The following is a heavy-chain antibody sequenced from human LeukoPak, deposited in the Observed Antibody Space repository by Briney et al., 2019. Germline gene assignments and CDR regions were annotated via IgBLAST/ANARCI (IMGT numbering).Heavy chain of an antibody. Sequence: PGGSLRLSCAASGFTFSNSAMSWVRQAPGEGLEWVSTLRGSGITTYYADSVKGRFTISRDNSKNTLYLQMNSLRAEDTAVYYCAKGIYSSGWSYFDYWGHGTLVTVSS. D-gene: IGHD6-19*01. V-gene: IGHV3-23*01. CDR1: GFTFSNSA. CDR3: AKGIYSSGWSYFDY. CDR2: LRGSGITT. J-gene: IGHJ4*01.